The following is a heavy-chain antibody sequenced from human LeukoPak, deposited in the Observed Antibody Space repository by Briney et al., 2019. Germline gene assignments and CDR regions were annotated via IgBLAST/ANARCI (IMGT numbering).Heavy chain of an antibody. D-gene: IGHD2-15*01. V-gene: IGHV4-39*07. CDR3: ARGGPFYSEMDV. J-gene: IGHJ6*04. CDR2: IHYSGST. Sequence: SETLSLTCTVSGGSISSSSYYWGWIRQPPGKGLEWIGSIHYSGSTNYNPSLKSRVTISVDTSKNQFSLKLSSVTAADTAVYYCARGGPFYSEMDVWGKGTTVTVSS. CDR1: GGSISSSSYY.